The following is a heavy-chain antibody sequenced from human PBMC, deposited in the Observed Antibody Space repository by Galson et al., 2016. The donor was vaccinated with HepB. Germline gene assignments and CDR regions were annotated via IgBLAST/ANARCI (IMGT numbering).Heavy chain of an antibody. CDR1: GFTFSTSW. CDR2: IKPDGREK. J-gene: IGHJ5*02. Sequence: SLRLSCAASGFTFSTSWMSWVRQAPGKGLEWVANIKPDGREKYYVDSVKGRFTISRDNSKNTLYLQMNSLRAEDTAVYYCAKDRVYAAVNWFDPWGQGTLVTVSS. CDR3: AKDRVYAAVNWFDP. V-gene: IGHV3-7*03. D-gene: IGHD5/OR15-5a*01.